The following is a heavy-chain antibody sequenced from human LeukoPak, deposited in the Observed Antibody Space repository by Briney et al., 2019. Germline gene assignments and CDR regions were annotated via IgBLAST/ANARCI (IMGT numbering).Heavy chain of an antibody. J-gene: IGHJ3*02. CDR2: INPSGGST. CDR3: ARVGDSVTEILGAFDI. Sequence: ASVKVSCKASGYTFTSYYMHWVRQAPGQGLEWMGIINPSGGSTSYAQQFQGRVTMTRDTSTSTVYMELSSLRSEDTAVYYCARVGDSVTEILGAFDIWGQGTMVTVSS. CDR1: GYTFTSYY. D-gene: IGHD4-11*01. V-gene: IGHV1-46*01.